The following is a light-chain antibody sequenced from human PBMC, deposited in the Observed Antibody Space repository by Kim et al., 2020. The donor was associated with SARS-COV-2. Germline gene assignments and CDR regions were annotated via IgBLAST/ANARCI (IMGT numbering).Light chain of an antibody. Sequence: DVVLTQSPLSLPVTLGQPASISCRASQSLVKSDGNTYLCWFQQRPGQSPRRLIYKVSIRDSGVPDRFSGSGSYTDFTLKISRVEAEDVGIYYCMQGTHWPPYTFGQGTKLEI. CDR1: QSLVKSDGNTY. V-gene: IGKV2-30*01. J-gene: IGKJ2*01. CDR2: KVS. CDR3: MQGTHWPPYT.